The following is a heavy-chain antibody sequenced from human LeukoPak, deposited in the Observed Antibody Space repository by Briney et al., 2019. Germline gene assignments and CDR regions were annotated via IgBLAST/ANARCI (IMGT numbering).Heavy chain of an antibody. V-gene: IGHV4-30-2*01. CDR3: ARWNYYMDV. D-gene: IGHD1-1*01. J-gene: IGHJ6*03. CDR1: GGSISSGGYY. CDR2: IYHSGST. Sequence: PSQTLSLTCTVSGGSISSGGYYWSWIRQPPAKGLEWIGYIYHSGSTYYNPSLKSRVTISVDRSKNQFSLKLSSVTAADTAVYYCARWNYYMDVWGKGTTVTVSS.